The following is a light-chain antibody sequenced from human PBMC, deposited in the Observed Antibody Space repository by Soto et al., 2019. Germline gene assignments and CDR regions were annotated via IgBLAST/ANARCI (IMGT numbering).Light chain of an antibody. J-gene: IGKJ4*01. CDR3: HQYGISP. Sequence: EIVMTQSPATLSVSPGERATLSCRASQRVSSNLAWYQQKPGQAPRLLIYGASTRATGIPARFSGSGSETEFTLTISSLQSEDFAVYYCHQYGISPFGGGTKVEIK. CDR1: QRVSSN. V-gene: IGKV3-15*01. CDR2: GAS.